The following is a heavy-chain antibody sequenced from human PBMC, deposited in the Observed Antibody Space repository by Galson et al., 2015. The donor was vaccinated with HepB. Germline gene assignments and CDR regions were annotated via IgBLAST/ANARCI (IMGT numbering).Heavy chain of an antibody. D-gene: IGHD6-13*01. CDR2: ISSNGGST. CDR1: GFTFSSYA. V-gene: IGHV3-64D*06. CDR3: VKDGIAAAGTEY. Sequence: SLRLSCADSGFTFSSYAMHWVRQAPGKGLEYVSAISSNGGSTYYADSVKGRFTISRDNSKNTLYLQMSSLRAEDTAVYYCVKDGIAAAGTEYWGQGTLCTVSS. J-gene: IGHJ4*02.